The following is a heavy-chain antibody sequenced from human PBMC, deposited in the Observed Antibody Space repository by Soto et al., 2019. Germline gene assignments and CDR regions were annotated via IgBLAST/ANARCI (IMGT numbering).Heavy chain of an antibody. CDR1: GGTFSSYA. CDR3: ARCVLAAGGTCDAFDI. J-gene: IGHJ3*02. CDR2: IIPIFGTA. D-gene: IGHD6-13*01. Sequence: QVQLVQSGAEVKKPGSSVKVSCKASGGTFSSYAISWVRQAPGQGLEWMGGIIPIFGTANYAQKFQGRVTITADESTSTAYMELSSLRSEDTAVYYCARCVLAAGGTCDAFDIWGQGTMVTVSS. V-gene: IGHV1-69*12.